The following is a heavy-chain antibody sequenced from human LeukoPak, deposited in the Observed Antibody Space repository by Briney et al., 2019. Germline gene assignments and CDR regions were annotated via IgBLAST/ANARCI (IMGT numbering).Heavy chain of an antibody. CDR1: GYSFNNNW. Sequence: GESLKISCQASGYSFNNNWIGGLRRVPGKGLEWMGIVYPGDSDIRYSQAFPGQVTISAERSITTAYLQCNRLKASDTAMSYCARHVTYYETTNNWFAPWGQGTLVTVSS. CDR2: VYPGDSDI. J-gene: IGHJ5*02. D-gene: IGHD3-22*01. V-gene: IGHV5-51*01. CDR3: ARHVTYYETTNNWFAP.